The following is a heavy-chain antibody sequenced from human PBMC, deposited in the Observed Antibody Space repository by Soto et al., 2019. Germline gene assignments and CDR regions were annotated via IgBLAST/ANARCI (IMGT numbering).Heavy chain of an antibody. D-gene: IGHD2-2*01. V-gene: IGHV3-11*01. CDR2: ISSSGSPI. CDR3: ARLTSSTSCYECYYYYYMDV. CDR1: GFTFSDYY. Sequence: QVQLVESGGGLVKPGWSLRLSCVASGFTFSDYYMSWIRQAPGKGLEWVSYISSSGSPIYYADSVKGRFTISRDNAKNSLYRQVNSLRAEDTAVYYCARLTSSTSCYECYYYYYMDVWGKGTTVTVSS. J-gene: IGHJ6*03.